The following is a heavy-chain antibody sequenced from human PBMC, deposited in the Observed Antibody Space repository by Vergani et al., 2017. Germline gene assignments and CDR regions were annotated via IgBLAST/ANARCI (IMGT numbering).Heavy chain of an antibody. D-gene: IGHD3-22*01. CDR3: ARVQYYYDSSGYYYPGAFDI. Sequence: QVQLVQSGAEVKKPGSSVKVSCKASGGTFSSYAISWVRQAPGQGLEWMGGIIPIFGTANYAQKFQGRVTITADESTGTAYMELSSLRSEDTAVYYCARVQYYYDSSGYYYPGAFDIWGQGTMVTVSS. J-gene: IGHJ3*02. CDR1: GGTFSSYA. CDR2: IIPIFGTA. V-gene: IGHV1-69*01.